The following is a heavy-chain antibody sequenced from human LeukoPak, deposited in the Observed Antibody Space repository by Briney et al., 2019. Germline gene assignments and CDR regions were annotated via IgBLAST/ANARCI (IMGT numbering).Heavy chain of an antibody. Sequence: PGGSLRLSCAVSGFTFSSYAMHWVRQAPGKGLEWAAVISYDGSNKYYADSVKGRFTISRDNSKNTLYLQMNSLRAEDTAVYYCARDLTIFGVVQPPELTPWGQGTLVTVSS. V-gene: IGHV3-30*01. CDR1: GFTFSSYA. CDR2: ISYDGSNK. CDR3: ARDLTIFGVVQPPELTP. D-gene: IGHD3-3*01. J-gene: IGHJ5*02.